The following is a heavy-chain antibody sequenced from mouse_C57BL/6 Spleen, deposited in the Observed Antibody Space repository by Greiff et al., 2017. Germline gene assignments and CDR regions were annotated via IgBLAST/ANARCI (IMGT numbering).Heavy chain of an antibody. J-gene: IGHJ1*03. V-gene: IGHV14-4*01. D-gene: IGHD2-1*01. CDR1: GFNIKDDY. CDR2: IDPENGDT. Sequence: VQLQQSGAELVRPGASVKLSCTASGFNIKDDYMHWVKQRPEQGLEWIGWIDPENGDTEYASKFQGKATITADTSSNTAYLQLSSLTSEDTAVYYCTTPGNYDWYCDVWGTGTTGTVSS. CDR3: TTPGNYDWYCDV.